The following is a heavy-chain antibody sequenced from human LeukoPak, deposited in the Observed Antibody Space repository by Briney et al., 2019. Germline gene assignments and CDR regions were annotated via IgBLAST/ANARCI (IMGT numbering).Heavy chain of an antibody. J-gene: IGHJ5*02. D-gene: IGHD3-10*01. CDR3: ARGGYYGSGNDFRFDP. CDR2: IHYTGST. CDR1: GYSISSGDY. Sequence: SETLSLTCTVSGYSISSGDYWGWIRQSPGKGLECIGYIHYTGSTNYNPSLKSRVTISVETSKNQFSLKLKSVTAADTAVYYCARGGYYGSGNDFRFDPWGQGTLVTVSS. V-gene: IGHV4-61*08.